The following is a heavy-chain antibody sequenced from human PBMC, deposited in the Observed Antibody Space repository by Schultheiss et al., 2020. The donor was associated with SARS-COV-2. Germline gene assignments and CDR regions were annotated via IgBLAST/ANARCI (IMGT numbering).Heavy chain of an antibody. CDR1: GFTFSNYA. Sequence: GGSLRLSCAASGFTFSNYAMHWVRQAPGKGLEWVAVISYDGSNKYYADSVKGRFTISRDNSKNTLYLQMNSLRAEDTAVYYCAKVRLSGYSSGAYDYWGQGTTVTVSS. CDR2: ISYDGSNK. V-gene: IGHV3-30*04. J-gene: IGHJ4*03. CDR3: AKVRLSGYSSGAYDY. D-gene: IGHD6-19*01.